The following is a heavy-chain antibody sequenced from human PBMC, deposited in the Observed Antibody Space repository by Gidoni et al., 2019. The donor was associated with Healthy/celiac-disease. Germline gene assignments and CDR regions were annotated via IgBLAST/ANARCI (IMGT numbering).Heavy chain of an antibody. CDR3: ARGRYSYYYDSSGYYNY. V-gene: IGHV4-34*01. CDR1: GGSFSGYY. D-gene: IGHD3-22*01. CDR2: INHSGST. J-gene: IGHJ4*02. Sequence: QVQLQQWGAGLLKPSETLSLTCAVYGGSFSGYYWSWIRQPPGKGLEWIGEINHSGSTNYNPSLKSRVTISVDTSKNQFSLKLSSVTAADTAVYYCARGRYSYYYDSSGYYNYWGQGTLVTVSS.